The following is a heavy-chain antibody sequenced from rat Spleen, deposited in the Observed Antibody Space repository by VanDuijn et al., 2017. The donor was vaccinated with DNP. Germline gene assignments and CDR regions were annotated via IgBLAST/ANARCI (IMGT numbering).Heavy chain of an antibody. D-gene: IGHD1-2*01. J-gene: IGHJ1*01. CDR2: ITYDGSST. CDR3: ARGSSSIYWYFDF. V-gene: IGHV5-7*01. CDR1: GFTFSDYA. Sequence: EVQLVESGGGLVQPGNSLKLSCAASGFTFSDYAMAWVRQTPKKGLEWVAIITYDGSSTYYGDSVKGRFTISRDDAKSSLYLQMNSLKSEDTATYYCARGSSSIYWYFDFWGPGTMVTVTS.